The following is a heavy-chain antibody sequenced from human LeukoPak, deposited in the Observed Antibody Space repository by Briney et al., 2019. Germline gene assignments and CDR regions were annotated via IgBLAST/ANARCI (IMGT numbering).Heavy chain of an antibody. CDR3: ARVYPGKQWLVSGPLDY. J-gene: IGHJ4*02. Sequence: ASVKVSCKASGYTFTSYAMHWVRQAPGQRLEWMGWINAGNGNTKYSQKFQGRVTITRGTSASTAYMELSSLRSEDTAVYYCARVYPGKQWLVSGPLDYWGQGTLVTVSS. CDR1: GYTFTSYA. CDR2: INAGNGNT. D-gene: IGHD6-19*01. V-gene: IGHV1-3*01.